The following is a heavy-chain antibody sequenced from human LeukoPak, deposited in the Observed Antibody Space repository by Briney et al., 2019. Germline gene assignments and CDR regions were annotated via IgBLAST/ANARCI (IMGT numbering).Heavy chain of an antibody. V-gene: IGHV1-69*04. D-gene: IGHD2-21*01. Sequence: SVTVSCKASGGTFSSYTISWVRQAPGQGLEWMGRIIPILGIANYAQKFQGRVTITADKSTSTAYMELSSLRSEDTAVYYCARELISGDMTDVWGKGTTVTVSS. CDR2: IIPILGIA. CDR3: ARELISGDMTDV. CDR1: GGTFSSYT. J-gene: IGHJ6*04.